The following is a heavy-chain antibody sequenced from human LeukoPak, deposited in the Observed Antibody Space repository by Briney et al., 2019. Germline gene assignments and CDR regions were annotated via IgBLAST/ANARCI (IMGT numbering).Heavy chain of an antibody. CDR1: GFTFSSYA. D-gene: IGHD1-26*01. CDR2: ISDSGDIT. J-gene: IGHJ3*02. Sequence: GGSLXLSCAASGFTFSSYAMSWVRQAPGKGVEWVSGISDSGDITYYADSVKGRFTISRDNSKNTLYVQMNSLRVEDTAVYFCAKDRRGGSYYAATLDIWGPGTMVTVSS. V-gene: IGHV3-23*01. CDR3: AKDRRGGSYYAATLDI.